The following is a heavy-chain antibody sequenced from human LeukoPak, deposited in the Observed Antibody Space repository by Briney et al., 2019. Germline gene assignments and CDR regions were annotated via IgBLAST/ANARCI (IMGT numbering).Heavy chain of an antibody. V-gene: IGHV3-21*01. Sequence: GGSLRLSCAASGFTFSSYSMNWVRQAPGKGLEWVSSISSSSSYIYYADSVKGRFTISRDNAKNSLYLQMNSLRAEDTAVYYCARKSGSDYYDSSGYYYYYYMDVWGKGTTVTVSS. CDR1: GFTFSSYS. CDR2: ISSSSSYI. CDR3: ARKSGSDYYDSSGYYYYYYMDV. J-gene: IGHJ6*03. D-gene: IGHD3-22*01.